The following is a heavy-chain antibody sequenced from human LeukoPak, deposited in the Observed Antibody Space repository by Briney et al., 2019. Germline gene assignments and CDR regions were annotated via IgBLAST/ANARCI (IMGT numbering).Heavy chain of an antibody. J-gene: IGHJ5*02. CDR2: ISGSGGST. Sequence: HPGGSLRLSCAASGFTFNSYAMTWVRQAPGKGLEWVSSISGSGGSTNCADSVKGRFTISRDNSRNTVYLQMNSLRAEDTAVYYCAKSVTADPWGQGTLVTVSS. CDR3: AKSVTADP. CDR1: GFTFNSYA. V-gene: IGHV3-23*01. D-gene: IGHD2-21*02.